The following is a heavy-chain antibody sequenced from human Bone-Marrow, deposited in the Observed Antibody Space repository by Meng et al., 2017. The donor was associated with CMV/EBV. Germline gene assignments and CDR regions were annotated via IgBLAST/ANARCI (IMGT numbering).Heavy chain of an antibody. Sequence: ASVKVSCKASGYTFTSYGISWVRQAPGQGLEWMGWISAYNGNTNYAQKLQGRVTMTTDTSTSTAYMELRSLRSDDTAVYYCARLGYCSSTSCYPPITLGYWGQGTLVTVSS. V-gene: IGHV1-18*01. D-gene: IGHD2-2*01. J-gene: IGHJ1*01. CDR3: ARLGYCSSTSCYPPITLGY. CDR1: GYTFTSYG. CDR2: ISAYNGNT.